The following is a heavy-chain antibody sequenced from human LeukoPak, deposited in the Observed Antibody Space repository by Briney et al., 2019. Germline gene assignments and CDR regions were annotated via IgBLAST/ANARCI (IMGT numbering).Heavy chain of an antibody. D-gene: IGHD2-2*01. V-gene: IGHV5-10-1*01. Sequence: GESLKISCKGSGCRFTNYWISWVRQMPGKGLEWMGRIDPSDSYTSYSPSFQGHVTVSVDKSISTAYLQWSSLEASDTAMYYCARRVVVPTAGSFDPWGQGTLVIVSS. CDR1: GCRFTNYW. CDR2: IDPSDSYT. J-gene: IGHJ5*02. CDR3: ARRVVVPTAGSFDP.